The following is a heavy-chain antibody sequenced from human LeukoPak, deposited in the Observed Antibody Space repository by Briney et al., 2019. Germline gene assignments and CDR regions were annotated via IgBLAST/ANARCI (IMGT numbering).Heavy chain of an antibody. CDR1: GGSISSYY. J-gene: IGHJ3*02. Sequence: SETLSLTCTVSGGSISSYYWNWIRQPPGKGLEWIGSISYSGSTNYNPSLESRVTISVDTSKNQISLKVSSVTAADTAIYYCARSDGYGLVGIWGQGTMVTVSS. CDR2: ISYSGST. CDR3: ARSDGYGLVGI. V-gene: IGHV4-59*01. D-gene: IGHD3-10*01.